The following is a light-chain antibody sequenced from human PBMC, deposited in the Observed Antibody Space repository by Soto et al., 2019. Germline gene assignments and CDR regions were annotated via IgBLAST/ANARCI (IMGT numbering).Light chain of an antibody. CDR1: QSVSSSF. CDR3: QQYASSVT. Sequence: EIVLTQSPCSLSLSPGERATLSCRASQSVSSSFFAWYQQRPGQAPRLLISGASSRATGIPDRFSGSGSGTDFPLTISRLEPEDFAVYYCQQYASSVTFGQGTKVEIK. CDR2: GAS. J-gene: IGKJ1*01. V-gene: IGKV3-20*01.